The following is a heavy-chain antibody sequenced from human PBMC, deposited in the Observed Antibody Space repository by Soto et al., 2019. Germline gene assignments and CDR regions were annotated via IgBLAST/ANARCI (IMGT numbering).Heavy chain of an antibody. CDR2: ISGSGGST. CDR3: AKDRVVVAAWLPVASSYYYMDV. CDR1: GFTFSSYA. D-gene: IGHD2-15*01. J-gene: IGHJ6*03. V-gene: IGHV3-23*01. Sequence: PGGSLRLSCAASGFTFSSYAMSWVRQAPGKGLDGVSAISGSGGSTYYADSVKGRFTISRDNSKNTLYLQMNSLRAEDTAVYYCAKDRVVVAAWLPVASSYYYMDVWGKGTTVTVSS.